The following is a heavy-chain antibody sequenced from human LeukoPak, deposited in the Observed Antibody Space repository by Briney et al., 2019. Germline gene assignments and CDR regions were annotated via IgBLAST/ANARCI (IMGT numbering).Heavy chain of an antibody. J-gene: IGHJ6*03. V-gene: IGHV4-34*01. D-gene: IGHD2-15*01. CDR3: ARGRLRRCSGGSCYSYYYYMDV. Sequence: SETLSLTGAVYGGSFSGYYWSWIRQPPGKGLEWIGEINHSGSTNYNPSLKSRVTISVDTSKNQFSLKLSSVTAADTAVYYCARGRLRRCSGGSCYSYYYYMDVWGKGTMVTVSS. CDR2: INHSGST. CDR1: GGSFSGYY.